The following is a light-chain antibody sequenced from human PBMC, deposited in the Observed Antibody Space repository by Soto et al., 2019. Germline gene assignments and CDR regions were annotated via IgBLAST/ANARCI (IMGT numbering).Light chain of an antibody. J-gene: IGKJ5*01. CDR3: QQRSNWPPIT. V-gene: IGKV3-11*01. Sequence: EIVLTQSPATLSLSPGERATLSCRASQSVSYYLAWYQQKPGQAPRLLIYDASKRATGIPARFTGSGSGSGTDFTLTISSLEPEDFAVYYCQQRSNWPPITFGQGTRLEIK. CDR2: DAS. CDR1: QSVSYY.